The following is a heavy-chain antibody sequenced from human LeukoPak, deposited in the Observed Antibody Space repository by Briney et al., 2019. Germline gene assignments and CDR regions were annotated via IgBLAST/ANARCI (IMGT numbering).Heavy chain of an antibody. V-gene: IGHV1-2*02. J-gene: IGHJ4*02. CDR3: ARGIAAAGTGVPGDY. Sequence: ASVKVSCKASGYTFTGYYMHWVRQAPGQGLEWMGWINPNSGGTNYAQKFQGRVTMTRDTSISTAYMELSRLRSDDTAVYYCARGIAAAGTGVPGDYWGQGTLATVSS. CDR2: INPNSGGT. CDR1: GYTFTGYY. D-gene: IGHD6-13*01.